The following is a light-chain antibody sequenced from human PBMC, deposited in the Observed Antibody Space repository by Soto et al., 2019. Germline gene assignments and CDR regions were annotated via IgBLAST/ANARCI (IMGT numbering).Light chain of an antibody. CDR2: DVS. Sequence: QSALTQPASVSGSPGQSITVSCIGTSSDVGGYNYVSWYQQHPGKAPKLMIHDVSNRPSGVSDRFSGSKSGNTASLTISGLQAEDEAYYYCSSYASSNTQVLGGGTQLTV. J-gene: IGLJ2*01. CDR3: SSYASSNTQV. CDR1: SSDVGGYNY. V-gene: IGLV2-14*03.